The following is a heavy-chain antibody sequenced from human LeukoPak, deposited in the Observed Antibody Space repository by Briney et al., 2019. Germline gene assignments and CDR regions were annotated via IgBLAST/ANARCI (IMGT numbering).Heavy chain of an antibody. Sequence: SVKVSCKASGGTFSSYAISWVRQAPGQGLEWMGRIFLIFGTANYAQKFQGRVTITTDESTSTAYMELSSLRSEDTAVYYCARDNGAYYYDSSGYPGIWGQGTMVTVSS. J-gene: IGHJ3*02. CDR2: IFLIFGTA. V-gene: IGHV1-69*05. CDR1: GGTFSSYA. CDR3: ARDNGAYYYDSSGYPGI. D-gene: IGHD3-22*01.